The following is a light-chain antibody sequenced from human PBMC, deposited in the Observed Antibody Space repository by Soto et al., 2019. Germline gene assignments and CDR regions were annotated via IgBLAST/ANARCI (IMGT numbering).Light chain of an antibody. V-gene: IGKV3-15*01. CDR2: GAS. Sequence: EMVVTQSPATLSVSPGERATLSCRASQDVSSNLAWYQQKPGQAPRLLIYGASTRATGTPARYSGSGSGTEFNLNISSLQSEDYAVYFCQQYIRWPLTFGGGTKVEIK. J-gene: IGKJ4*01. CDR1: QDVSSN. CDR3: QQYIRWPLT.